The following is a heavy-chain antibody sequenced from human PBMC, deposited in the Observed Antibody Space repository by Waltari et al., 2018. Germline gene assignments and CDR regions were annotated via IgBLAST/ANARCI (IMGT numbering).Heavy chain of an antibody. CDR1: GFPFADLG. CDR2: ISGSGGTT. D-gene: IGHD1-26*01. Sequence: EVRLVESGGGWVQRGGSRRPSCEGSGFPFADLGMSWVRQAPGKGLDCVSSISGSGGTTYYADSVKGRFTMSKDFSKNTLFLQMNSVRVDDTADYYCAKSSGSYYEVFDRWGRGTLVTVSS. V-gene: IGHV3-23*04. CDR3: AKSSGSYYEVFDR. J-gene: IGHJ4*02.